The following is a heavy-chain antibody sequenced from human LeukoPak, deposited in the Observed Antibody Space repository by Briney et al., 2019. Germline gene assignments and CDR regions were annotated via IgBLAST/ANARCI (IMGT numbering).Heavy chain of an antibody. CDR3: ARGAGYDILTGYYTWFDP. Sequence: ASVKVSCKASGYTFTSYGISWVRQAPGQGLEWMGWISAYNGNTNYAQKLQGRVTMTTDTSTSTAYMELRSLRSDDTAVYYCARGAGYDILTGYYTWFDPWGQGTLVTVSS. CDR2: ISAYNGNT. CDR1: GYTFTSYG. V-gene: IGHV1-18*01. D-gene: IGHD3-9*01. J-gene: IGHJ5*02.